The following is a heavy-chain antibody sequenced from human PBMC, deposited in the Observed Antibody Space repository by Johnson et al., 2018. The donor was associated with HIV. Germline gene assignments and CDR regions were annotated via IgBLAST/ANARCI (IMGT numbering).Heavy chain of an antibody. CDR3: AREDPREFHGYGGDGFDI. Sequence: QVQLVESGGGLVKPGGSLRLSCAASGFTFSSFAMHWVRQAPGKGLEWVAFISYDGTNKYFTDSVKGRFTISRENAKNSLYLQMNSLRAEDTAVYYCAREDPREFHGYGGDGFDIWGQGTMVTVSS. D-gene: IGHD3-16*01. CDR1: GFTFSSFA. J-gene: IGHJ3*02. V-gene: IGHV3-30*14. CDR2: ISYDGTNK.